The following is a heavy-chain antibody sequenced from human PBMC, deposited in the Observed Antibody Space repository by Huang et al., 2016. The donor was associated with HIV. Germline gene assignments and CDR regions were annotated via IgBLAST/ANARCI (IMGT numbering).Heavy chain of an antibody. CDR3: ATVDYYDTSGPQRGYFDN. V-gene: IGHV1-69*01. J-gene: IGHJ4*02. CDR1: GGSFGNFA. CDR2: IIPTLGTA. Sequence: QVQLVQSGAEVKKPGSSVKVSCKASGGSFGNFAIGWVRQAPGQGREWMGGIIPTLGTANYAQKFQGRVTIIADESTSTAYMELSSLRSEDTAVYYCATVDYYDTSGPQRGYFDNWGQGTLVTVSS. D-gene: IGHD3-22*01.